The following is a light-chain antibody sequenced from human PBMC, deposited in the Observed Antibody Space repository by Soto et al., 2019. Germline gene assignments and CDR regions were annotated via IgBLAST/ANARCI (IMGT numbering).Light chain of an antibody. J-gene: IGKJ5*01. V-gene: IGKV3-11*01. Sequence: EIVLTQSPTTLSLSPGERATLSCRASQSIGSYLNWFLQKPGQAPRLLIYESANRATGIPARFSGSGSGTDFSLTISSLEPEDFAVYYCQQRTEWPPSITFGQGTRVEIK. CDR2: ESA. CDR3: QQRTEWPPSIT. CDR1: QSIGSY.